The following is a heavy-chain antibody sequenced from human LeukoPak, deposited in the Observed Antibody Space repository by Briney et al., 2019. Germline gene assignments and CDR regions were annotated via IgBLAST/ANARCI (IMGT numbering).Heavy chain of an antibody. D-gene: IGHD1-1*01. J-gene: IGHJ4*02. CDR1: GGSISSYY. CDR2: IYYSGST. V-gene: IGHV4-59*08. CDR3: ARVRTGTRGIDY. Sequence: SETLPLTCTVSGGSISSYYWSWIRQPPGKGPEWIGYIYYSGSTNYNPSLKSRVTISVDTSKNQFSLKLSSVTAADTAVYYCARVRTGTRGIDYWGQGTLVTVSS.